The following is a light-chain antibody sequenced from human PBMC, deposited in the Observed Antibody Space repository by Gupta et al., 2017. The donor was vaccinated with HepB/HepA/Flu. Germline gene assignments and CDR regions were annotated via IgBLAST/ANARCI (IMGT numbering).Light chain of an antibody. Sequence: SYELTQPPSVSVSPGQTASITCSGDKLGDKYACWYQQKPGQSPVLVIYQDSKRPSGIPERFSGSNSGNTATLTISGTQARDEADYHCQAWDSSIVVFGGGTKLTVL. CDR3: QAWDSSIVV. J-gene: IGLJ2*01. CDR2: QDS. CDR1: KLGDKY. V-gene: IGLV3-1*01.